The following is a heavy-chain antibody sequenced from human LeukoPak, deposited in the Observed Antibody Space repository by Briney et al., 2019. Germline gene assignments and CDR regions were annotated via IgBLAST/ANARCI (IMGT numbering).Heavy chain of an antibody. Sequence: ASVKVSCKASGGTFSSYTISWVRQAPGQGLEWVGRIIPILGIANYAQKFQGRVTITADKSTSTAYMELSSLRSEDTAVYYCARESDYCSGGSCYLGAFDIWGQGTMVTVSS. CDR1: GGTFSSYT. CDR3: ARESDYCSGGSCYLGAFDI. CDR2: IIPILGIA. D-gene: IGHD2-15*01. J-gene: IGHJ3*02. V-gene: IGHV1-69*04.